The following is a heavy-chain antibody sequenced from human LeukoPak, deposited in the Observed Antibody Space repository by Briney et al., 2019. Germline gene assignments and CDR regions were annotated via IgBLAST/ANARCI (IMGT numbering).Heavy chain of an antibody. Sequence: ASVKVSCRASGDTFTAHYIHWVRQAPGQGLEWMGWIDPNSGGINYAQKFLGSVTMTGDTSINTAFMELSRLRSDDTAIYYCARGRGTTMVRGVITNYFDLWGRGSLVTVSS. CDR1: GDTFTAHY. CDR2: IDPNSGGI. V-gene: IGHV1-2*02. D-gene: IGHD3-10*01. J-gene: IGHJ2*01. CDR3: ARGRGTTMVRGVITNYFDL.